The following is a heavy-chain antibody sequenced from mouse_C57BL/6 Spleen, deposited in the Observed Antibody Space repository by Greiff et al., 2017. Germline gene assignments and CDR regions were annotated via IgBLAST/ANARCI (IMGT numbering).Heavy chain of an antibody. V-gene: IGHV1-4*01. CDR1: GYTFTSYT. CDR2: ITPSSGYT. Sequence: QVQLQHSGAELARPGASVKMSCKASGYTFTSYTMHWVKQRPGQGLEWIGYITPSSGYTKYNQKFKDKATLTADKSSSTAYLQRSSLTSEDSAVYYCARKFGGNYWGQGTTLTVSS. J-gene: IGHJ2*01. CDR3: ARKFGGNY.